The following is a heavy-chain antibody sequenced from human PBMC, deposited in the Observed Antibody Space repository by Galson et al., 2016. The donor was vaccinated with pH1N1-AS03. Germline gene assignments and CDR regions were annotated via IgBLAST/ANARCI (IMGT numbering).Heavy chain of an antibody. V-gene: IGHV3-74*03. J-gene: IGHJ3*02. CDR3: SRDPRTAFDI. CDR2: INSDGSGT. CDR1: GVTFSYYW. Sequence: SLRLSCAASGVTFSYYWMHWVRQAPGKGLVWVSGINSDGSGTMYADSVKGRSTISRDNAKNTLYLQMNSLRAEDTAIYYCSRDPRTAFDIWGQGTTVTVSS.